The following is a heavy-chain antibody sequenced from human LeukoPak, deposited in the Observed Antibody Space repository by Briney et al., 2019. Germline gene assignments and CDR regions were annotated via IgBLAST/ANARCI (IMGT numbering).Heavy chain of an antibody. CDR3: ARESRGRGYYYDSSGLGYYDY. V-gene: IGHV1-2*02. D-gene: IGHD3-22*01. J-gene: IGHJ4*02. CDR2: INPNRGGT. CDR1: GYTFTGYY. Sequence: ASVKVSCKASGYTFTGYYMHWVRQAPGQGLEWMGWINPNRGGTNYAQKFQGRVTMTRDTSISTAYMELSRLRSDDTAVYYCARESRGRGYYYDSSGLGYYDYWGQGTLVTVSS.